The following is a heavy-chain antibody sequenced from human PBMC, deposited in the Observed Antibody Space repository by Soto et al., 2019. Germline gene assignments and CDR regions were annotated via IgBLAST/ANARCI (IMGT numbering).Heavy chain of an antibody. CDR3: ARDRDPATGDNWFDP. CDR2: IIPIFGTA. CDR1: GGTFSSYA. J-gene: IGHJ5*02. D-gene: IGHD7-27*01. Sequence: WASVKVSCKASGGTFSSYAISWVRQAPGQGLEWMGGIIPIFGTANYAQKFQGRVTITADESTSTAYMELSSLRSEDTAVYYCARDRDPATGDNWFDPWGQGTLVTVSS. V-gene: IGHV1-69*13.